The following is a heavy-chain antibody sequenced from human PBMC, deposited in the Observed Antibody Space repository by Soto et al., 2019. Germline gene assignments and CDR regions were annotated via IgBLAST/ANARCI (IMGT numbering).Heavy chain of an antibody. J-gene: IGHJ4*02. D-gene: IGHD2-2*01. CDR2: ISAYNGNT. V-gene: IGHV1-18*01. CDR3: ARDEECSSTSCYPVY. CDR1: GYTFTSYG. Sequence: QVPLVQSGAEVKKPGASVKVSCKASGYTFTSYGISWVRQAPGQGLEWMGWISAYNGNTNYAQKLQGRVTMTTDTSTSTAYMEQRSLRSDYTAVYYCARDEECSSTSCYPVYWGQGTLVTVSS.